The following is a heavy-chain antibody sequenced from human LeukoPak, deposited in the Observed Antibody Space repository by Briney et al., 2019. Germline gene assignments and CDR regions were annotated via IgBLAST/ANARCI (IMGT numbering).Heavy chain of an antibody. Sequence: GGSLRLSCAASGFTFSSYAMHWVRQAPGKGLEWVAVISYDGSNKYYADSVKGRFTISRDNSKNTLYLQMNSLRAEDTAVYYCASERPSSSWYDYWGQGTLVTVSS. CDR1: GFTFSSYA. V-gene: IGHV3-30-3*01. CDR2: ISYDGSNK. J-gene: IGHJ4*02. D-gene: IGHD6-13*01. CDR3: ASERPSSSWYDY.